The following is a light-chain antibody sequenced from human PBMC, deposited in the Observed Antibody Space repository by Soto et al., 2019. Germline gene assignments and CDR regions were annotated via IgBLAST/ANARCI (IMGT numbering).Light chain of an antibody. CDR2: EDN. V-gene: IGLV6-57*04. Sequence: NFMLTQPHSVSESPGKTVTISCTRSSGSIASNYAQWYQQRPGSAPTTVIYEDNQRPSGVPDRFSGSIDSSSNSASLTISGLKTEDEADYYCQSYDSSPLAVFGGGTQLTVL. CDR3: QSYDSSPLAV. J-gene: IGLJ7*01. CDR1: SGSIASNY.